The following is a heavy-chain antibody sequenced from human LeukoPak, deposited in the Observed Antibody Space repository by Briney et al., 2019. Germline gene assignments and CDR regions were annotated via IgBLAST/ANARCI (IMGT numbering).Heavy chain of an antibody. CDR1: GFTFSRYW. Sequence: GGSLRLSCTASGFTFSRYWMSWVRQAPGKGLEWVANIKQDGSEKSYVDSVKGRFTISRDNAKNSLYLQMNSLRAEDTAVYYCARVGAYYDSSGYSPIDYWGQGTLVTVSS. CDR3: ARVGAYYDSSGYSPIDY. J-gene: IGHJ4*02. D-gene: IGHD3-22*01. CDR2: IKQDGSEK. V-gene: IGHV3-7*01.